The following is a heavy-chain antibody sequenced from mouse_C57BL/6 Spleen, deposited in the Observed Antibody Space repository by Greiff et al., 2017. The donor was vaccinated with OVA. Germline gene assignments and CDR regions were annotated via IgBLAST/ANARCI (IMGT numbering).Heavy chain of an antibody. CDR2: INPNNGGT. V-gene: IGHV1-18*01. CDR1: GYTFTDYN. Sequence: VQLQQSGPELVKPGASVKIPCKASGYTFTDYNMDWVKQSHGKSLEWIGDINPNNGGTIYNQKFKGKATLTVDKSSSTAYMELRSLTSEDTAVYYCARGYSNYVAYYAMDYWGQGTSVTVSS. J-gene: IGHJ4*01. CDR3: ARGYSNYVAYYAMDY. D-gene: IGHD2-5*01.